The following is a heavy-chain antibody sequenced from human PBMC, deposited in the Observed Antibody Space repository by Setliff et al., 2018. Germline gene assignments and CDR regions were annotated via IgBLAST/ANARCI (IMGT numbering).Heavy chain of an antibody. CDR3: ARDLIAVTATTAFDM. J-gene: IGHJ3*02. V-gene: IGHV1-2*02. Sequence: ASVKVTCKASGYTFTGHHLHWVRQAPGQGLEWMGWINPKSGVTNYAQKFQGRVAMTRDTSISTAYMELSSLTSDDTAMYYCARDLIAVTATTAFDMWGQGTMVTVSS. CDR2: INPKSGVT. CDR1: GYTFTGHH. D-gene: IGHD6-19*01.